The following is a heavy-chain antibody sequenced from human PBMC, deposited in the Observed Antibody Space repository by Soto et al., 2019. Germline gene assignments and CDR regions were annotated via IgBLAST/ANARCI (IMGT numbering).Heavy chain of an antibody. D-gene: IGHD5-12*01. CDR1: GFTFSSYS. V-gene: IGHV3-21*04. CDR2: ISSSSSYI. CDR3: AREAYSGYDLASDKDY. Sequence: PGGSLRLSCAASGFTFSSYSMNWVRQAPGKGLEWVSSISSSSSYIYYADSVKGRFTISRDNAKNSLYLKMNSLRAEDTAVYYSAREAYSGYDLASDKDYWGQGTLVTVSS. J-gene: IGHJ4*02.